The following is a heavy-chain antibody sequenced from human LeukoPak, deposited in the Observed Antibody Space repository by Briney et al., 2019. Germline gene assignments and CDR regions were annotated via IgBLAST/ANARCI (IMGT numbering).Heavy chain of an antibody. D-gene: IGHD3-22*01. V-gene: IGHV1-69*05. CDR1: GGTFSSYA. J-gene: IGHJ4*02. CDR3: ARAGYYYDSSGDY. Sequence: ASVKVSCKASGGTFSSYAISWVRQAPGQGLEWMGGIIPIFGTANYAQKLQGRVTMTTDTSTSTAYMELRSLRSDDTAVYYCARAGYYYDSSGDYWGQGTLVTVSS. CDR2: IIPIFGTA.